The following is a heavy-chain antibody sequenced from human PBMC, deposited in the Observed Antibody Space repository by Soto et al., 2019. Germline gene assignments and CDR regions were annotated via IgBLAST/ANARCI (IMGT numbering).Heavy chain of an antibody. CDR1: GYSISSGYY. CDR3: ARSNYYDSSGYYLAYWYLDL. J-gene: IGHJ2*01. CDR2: IYHSGST. Sequence: SLTCAVSGYSISSGYYWGWIRQPPGKGLEWIGSIYHSGSTYYNPSLKSRVTISVDTSKNQFSLKLSSVTAADTAVYYCARSNYYDSSGYYLAYWYLDLWGRGTMVTVYS. V-gene: IGHV4-38-2*01. D-gene: IGHD3-22*01.